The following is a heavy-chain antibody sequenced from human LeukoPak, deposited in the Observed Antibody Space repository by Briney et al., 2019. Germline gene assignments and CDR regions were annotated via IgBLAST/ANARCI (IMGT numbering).Heavy chain of an antibody. V-gene: IGHV4-34*01. CDR1: GGSFSGYH. J-gene: IGHJ5*02. CDR2: INHSGST. CDR3: ARGRRITMIVRNNWFDP. D-gene: IGHD3-22*01. Sequence: SETLSLTCAVYGGSFSGYHWSWIRQPPGKGLEWIGEINHSGSTNYNPSLKSRVNISVDTSKNQFPLKLSSVTAADTAVYYCARGRRITMIVRNNWFDPWGQGTLVTVSS.